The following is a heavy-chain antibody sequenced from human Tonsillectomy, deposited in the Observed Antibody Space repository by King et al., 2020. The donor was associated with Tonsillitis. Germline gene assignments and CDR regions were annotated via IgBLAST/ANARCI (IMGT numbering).Heavy chain of an antibody. CDR2: ISSCGNSI. J-gene: IGHJ3*02. V-gene: IGHV3-11*01. D-gene: IGHD1-7*01. Sequence: VQLVESGGGLVKPGGSLRLSCAASGFTFSDSYMSWIRQAPGKGLECGSYISSCGNSIYYGESVKGRFTISRDNAKNSLYLQMNSLRAEDTAIYYCARGHRELGGAFDIWGQGTVVTVSS. CDR1: GFTFSDSY. CDR3: ARGHRELGGAFDI.